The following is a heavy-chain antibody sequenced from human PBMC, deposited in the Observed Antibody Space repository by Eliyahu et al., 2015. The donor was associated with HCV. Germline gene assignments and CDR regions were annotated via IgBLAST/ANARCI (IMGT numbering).Heavy chain of an antibody. CDR1: GFTFSSYA. CDR2: ISGSGGST. CDR3: AKDLLLGYCSSTSCYHNY. V-gene: IGHV3-23*01. J-gene: IGHJ4*02. D-gene: IGHD2-2*01. Sequence: EVQLLESGGGLVQPGGSLRLSCAASGFTFSSYAMSWVRQAPGKGLEWVSAISGSGGSTYYADSVKGRFTISRDNPKNTLYLQMNSLRAEDTAAYYCAKDLLLGYCSSTSCYHNYWGQGTLVTVSS.